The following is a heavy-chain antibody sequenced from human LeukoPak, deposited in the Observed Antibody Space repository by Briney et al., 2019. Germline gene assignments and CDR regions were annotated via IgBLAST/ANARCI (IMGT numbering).Heavy chain of an antibody. CDR3: ARSAAAAGTPSWYYFDY. Sequence: GGSLRLSCAASGFTFSNAWMSWVRQGPGKGLEWVSAISNRGGSTYYADSVKGRFTISRDNSKNTLYLQMNSLRAEDTAVYYCARSAAAAGTPSWYYFDYWGQGTLVTVSS. CDR2: ISNRGGST. D-gene: IGHD6-13*01. J-gene: IGHJ4*02. V-gene: IGHV3-66*02. CDR1: GFTFSNAW.